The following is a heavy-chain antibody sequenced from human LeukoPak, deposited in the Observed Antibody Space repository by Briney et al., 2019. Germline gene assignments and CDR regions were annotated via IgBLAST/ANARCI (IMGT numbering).Heavy chain of an antibody. Sequence: GGSLRLSCEASGFTFNYAWMSWVRQAPGKGLEWVGLIKSRTDGGTKDYSAPVKGRFAISRDDLKNTLYLQMNSLKSEDTAMYYCTTVDFLTGYHPPPVDYWGQGTLVIVSS. J-gene: IGHJ4*02. V-gene: IGHV3-15*01. CDR3: TTVDFLTGYHPPPVDY. CDR2: IKSRTDGGTK. CDR1: GFTFNYAW. D-gene: IGHD3-9*01.